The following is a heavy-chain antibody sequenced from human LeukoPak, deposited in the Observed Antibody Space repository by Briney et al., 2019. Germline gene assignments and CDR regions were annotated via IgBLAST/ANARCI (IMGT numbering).Heavy chain of an antibody. J-gene: IGHJ4*02. CDR2: IKQDGSEK. CDR1: GFTFSTYW. CDR3: AGGEYAGY. Sequence: GGSLRLSCAASGFTFSTYWMNWVRQAPGKGLEWLGNIKQDGSEKYYVDSVKGRFTISRDNAKNSLYLQMNSLRAEDTAVYYCAGGEYAGYWGQGTLVTVSS. V-gene: IGHV3-7*02. D-gene: IGHD4-17*01.